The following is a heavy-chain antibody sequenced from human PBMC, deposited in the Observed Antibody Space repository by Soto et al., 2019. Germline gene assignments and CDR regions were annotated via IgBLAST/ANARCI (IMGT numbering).Heavy chain of an antibody. D-gene: IGHD3-10*01. CDR2: IYYSGST. Sequence: SESLSLTCTVSGGSISSGGYYWSWIRQHPGKGLEWIGYIYYSGSTYYNPSLKSRVTISVDTSKNQFSLRLTSVTAADTAMYYCAKKGYYPSGKINLFDSWGQGTLVTVSS. V-gene: IGHV4-31*03. CDR3: AKKGYYPSGKINLFDS. J-gene: IGHJ4*02. CDR1: GGSISSGGYY.